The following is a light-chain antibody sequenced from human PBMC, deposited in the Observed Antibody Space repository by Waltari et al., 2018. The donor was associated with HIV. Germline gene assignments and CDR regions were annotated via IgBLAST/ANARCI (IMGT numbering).Light chain of an antibody. J-gene: IGKJ4*01. CDR2: AAS. CDR1: QAFSSY. V-gene: IGKV1-9*01. Sequence: DIQLTQSPSILSASVGDRVTITCRTSQAFSSYLAWYQQKPGKAPKLRIYAASALQSGIPSRFSGSGSGTEFTLTISSLQPEDFATYYCQQLESYTQISFGGGTKVGIK. CDR3: QQLESYTQIS.